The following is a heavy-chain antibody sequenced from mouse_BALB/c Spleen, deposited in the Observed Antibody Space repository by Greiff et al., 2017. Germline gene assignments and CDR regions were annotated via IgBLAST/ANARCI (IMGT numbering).Heavy chain of an antibody. Sequence: DVHLVESGGGLVQPGGSLKLSCAASGFTFSSYGMSWVRQTPDKRLELVATINSNGGSTYYPDSVKGRFTISRDNAKNTLYLQMSSLKSEDTAMYYCARAHWDYAMDYWGQGTSVTVSS. J-gene: IGHJ4*01. CDR2: INSNGGST. CDR3: ARAHWDYAMDY. D-gene: IGHD4-1*01. CDR1: GFTFSSYG. V-gene: IGHV5-6-3*01.